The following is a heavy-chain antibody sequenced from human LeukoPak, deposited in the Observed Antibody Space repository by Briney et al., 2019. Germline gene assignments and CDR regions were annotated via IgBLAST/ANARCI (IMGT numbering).Heavy chain of an antibody. CDR3: ARDTSFVAPGHAFDI. V-gene: IGHV3-7*01. Sequence: GGSLRLSCAASGFTFSSYWMSWVRQAPGKGLEWVANIKQDGSEKYYVDSVKGRFTISRDNAKNSLYLQMNSLRAEDTAVYYCARDTSFVAPGHAFDIWGQGTMVTVSS. D-gene: IGHD2/OR15-2a*01. J-gene: IGHJ3*02. CDR1: GFTFSSYW. CDR2: IKQDGSEK.